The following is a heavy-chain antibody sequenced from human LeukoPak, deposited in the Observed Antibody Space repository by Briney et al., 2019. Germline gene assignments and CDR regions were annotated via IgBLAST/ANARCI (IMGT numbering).Heavy chain of an antibody. Sequence: PGGSLRLSCAASGFTFSNYGMSWVRQAPGKGLEWVSAISGSGGSSYYADSVKGRFTISRDNSKNTLYLQMNSLRAEDTAVYYCARGGSRYFDYWGQGTLVTVSS. CDR2: ISGSGGSS. CDR1: GFTFSNYG. V-gene: IGHV3-23*01. CDR3: ARGGSRYFDY. J-gene: IGHJ4*02.